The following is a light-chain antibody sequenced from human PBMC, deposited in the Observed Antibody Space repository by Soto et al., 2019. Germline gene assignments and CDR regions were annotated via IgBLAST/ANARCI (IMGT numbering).Light chain of an antibody. CDR3: QSYDATNQV. CDR1: SGSIASNY. V-gene: IGLV6-57*01. Sequence: NFMLTQPHSVSESPGKTVIISCTRSSGSIASNYVQWYQQRTGSSPTTVIYEDNQRPSGVPDRFSGSIDSSSNSASLTISGLATEDEADSFCQSYDATNQVFGGGTKLTVL. CDR2: EDN. J-gene: IGLJ3*02.